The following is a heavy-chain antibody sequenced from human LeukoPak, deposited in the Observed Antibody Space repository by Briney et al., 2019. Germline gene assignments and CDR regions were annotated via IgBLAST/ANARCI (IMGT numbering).Heavy chain of an antibody. CDR3: AREYYYDSSASNWFDP. CDR1: GDSVSSNSAA. CDR2: TYYRSKWYN. V-gene: IGHV6-1*01. Sequence: SQTLSLTCAISGDSVSSNSAAWNWTRQSPSRGLEWLGRTYYRSKWYNDYAVSVKSRITINPDTSKNQFSLQLNSVTPEDTAVYYCAREYYYDSSASNWFDPWGQGTLVTVSS. J-gene: IGHJ5*02. D-gene: IGHD3-22*01.